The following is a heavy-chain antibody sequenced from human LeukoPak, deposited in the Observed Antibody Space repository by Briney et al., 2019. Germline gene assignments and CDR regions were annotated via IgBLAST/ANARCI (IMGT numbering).Heavy chain of an antibody. CDR2: INHSGST. Sequence: PSETLSLTCAVYGGSFSGYYWSWIRQPPGKGLEWIGEINHSGSTNYNPSLKSRVTISVDTSKNQFSLKLSSVTAADTAVYYCARGRGYYYGSGSYYLLYYYYYMDVWGKGTTVTVSS. CDR1: GGSFSGYY. D-gene: IGHD3-10*01. J-gene: IGHJ6*03. V-gene: IGHV4-34*01. CDR3: ARGRGYYYGSGSYYLLYYYYYMDV.